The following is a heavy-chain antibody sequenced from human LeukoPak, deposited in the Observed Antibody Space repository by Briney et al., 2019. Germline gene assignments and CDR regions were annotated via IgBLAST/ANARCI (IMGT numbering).Heavy chain of an antibody. CDR1: GFTFSNSG. CDR2: ISSSSSSI. J-gene: IGHJ4*02. D-gene: IGHD6-6*01. CDR3: ARGGAARPDY. Sequence: GGSLRLSCAASGFTFSNSGMDWVRQAPGKGLEWVSYISSSSSSIYYADSVKGRFTISRDNAKNSLFLQMNSLRVEDTAVYYCARGGAARPDYWGQGTLVTVSS. V-gene: IGHV3-48*01.